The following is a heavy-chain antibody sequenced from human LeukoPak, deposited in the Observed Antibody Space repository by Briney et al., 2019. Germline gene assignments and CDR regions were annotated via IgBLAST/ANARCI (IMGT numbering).Heavy chain of an antibody. CDR1: GGSISSSSYY. CDR2: IYYSGST. CDR3: ATTPGIGSSWPSYYYYGMDV. Sequence: SSETLSLTCTVSGGSISSSSYYWGWIRQPPGKGLEWIGSIYYSGSTYYNSSLKSRVTISVDTSKNQFSLKLSSVTAADTAVYYCATTPGIGSSWPSYYYYGMDVWGQGTTVTVSS. D-gene: IGHD6-13*01. J-gene: IGHJ6*02. V-gene: IGHV4-39*01.